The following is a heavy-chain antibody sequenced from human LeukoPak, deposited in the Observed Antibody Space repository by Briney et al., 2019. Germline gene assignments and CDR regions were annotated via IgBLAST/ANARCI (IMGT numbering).Heavy chain of an antibody. D-gene: IGHD2/OR15-2a*01. Sequence: PGGSLRLSCAASGFTFSSYGMHWVRQAPGKGLEWVAVISYDGSNKYYADSVKGRFTISRDKLNDMLYLQMSSLRDDDTGVYYCTRSGRGAFFKAYFDYWGQGTLVTVSS. J-gene: IGHJ4*02. CDR2: ISYDGSNK. CDR1: GFTFSSYG. V-gene: IGHV3-30*03. CDR3: TRSGRGAFFKAYFDY.